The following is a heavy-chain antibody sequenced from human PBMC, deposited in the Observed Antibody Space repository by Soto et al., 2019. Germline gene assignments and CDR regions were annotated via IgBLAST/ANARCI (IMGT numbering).Heavy chain of an antibody. V-gene: IGHV1-69*13. D-gene: IGHD2-2*01. CDR1: GGTFSSYA. J-gene: IGHJ6*02. CDR2: IIPIFGTA. CDR3: ARNRAQLPVRYYYGMDV. Sequence: SVKVSCKASGGTFSSYAISRVRQAPGQGLEWMGGIIPIFGTANYAQKFQGRVTITADESTSTAYMELSSLRSEDTAVYYCARNRAQLPVRYYYGMDVWGQGTTVTVSS.